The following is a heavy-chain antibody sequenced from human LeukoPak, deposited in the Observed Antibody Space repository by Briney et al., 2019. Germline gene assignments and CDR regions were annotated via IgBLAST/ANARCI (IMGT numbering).Heavy chain of an antibody. CDR3: ARDAGSLRFLEWLLGVDY. CDR2: IRYDGSNK. J-gene: IGHJ4*02. D-gene: IGHD3-3*01. CDR1: GFIFSSYG. Sequence: GGSLRLSCAASGFIFSSYGMHWVRQAPGKGLEWVAFIRYDGSNKYYADSVKGRFTISRDNSKNTLYLQMNSLRAEDTAVYYCARDAGSLRFLEWLLGVDYWGQGTLVTVSS. V-gene: IGHV3-30*02.